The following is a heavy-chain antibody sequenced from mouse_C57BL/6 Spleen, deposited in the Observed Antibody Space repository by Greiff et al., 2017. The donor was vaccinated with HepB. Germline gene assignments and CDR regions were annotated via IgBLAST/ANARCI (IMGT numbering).Heavy chain of an antibody. CDR2: ISDGGSYT. D-gene: IGHD2-5*01. CDR1: GFTFSSYA. J-gene: IGHJ4*01. CDR3: ARENYSNPYAMDY. V-gene: IGHV5-4*01. Sequence: DVQLVESGGGLVKPGGSLKLSCAASGFTFSSYAMSWVRQTPEKRLEWVATISDGGSYTYYPDNVKGRFTISRDNAKNKLYLQMSHLKSEDTAMYYCARENYSNPYAMDYWGQGTSVTVSS.